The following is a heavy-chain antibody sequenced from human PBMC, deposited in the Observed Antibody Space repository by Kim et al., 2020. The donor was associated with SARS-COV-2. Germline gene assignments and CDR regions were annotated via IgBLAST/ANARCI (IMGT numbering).Heavy chain of an antibody. V-gene: IGHV3-30*02. D-gene: IGHD2-15*01. J-gene: IGHJ4*02. CDR3: AKDLWDCSGGSCDSGTLDY. Sequence: RFTISRDKSKNTLYLQMNSLRAEDTAVYYCAKDLWDCSGGSCDSGTLDYWGQGTLVTVSS.